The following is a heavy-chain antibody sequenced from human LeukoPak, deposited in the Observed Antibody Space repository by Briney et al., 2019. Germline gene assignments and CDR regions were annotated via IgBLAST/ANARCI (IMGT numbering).Heavy chain of an antibody. J-gene: IGHJ5*02. CDR1: GGSISGYY. CDR3: ARLPLVWWFDP. Sequence: SETLSLTCTVAGGSISGYYWSWIRQPPGKGLEWIGYIYYSGSTNYNPSLKSRVTISVDTSKNQFSLKLSSVTAADTAVYYRARLPLVWWFDPWGQGTLVTVSS. CDR2: IYYSGST. V-gene: IGHV4-59*08. D-gene: IGHD2-8*01.